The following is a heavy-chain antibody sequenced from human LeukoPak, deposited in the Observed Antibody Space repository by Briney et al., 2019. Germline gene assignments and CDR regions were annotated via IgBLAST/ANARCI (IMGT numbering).Heavy chain of an antibody. Sequence: PSETLSLTCAVHGGSFSGYYWSWIRQPPGKGLEWIGEINHSGSTNYNPSLKSRVTISVDTSKNQFSLKLSSVTAADTAVYYCASMTTVTTVGYWGQGTLVTVSS. CDR2: INHSGST. J-gene: IGHJ4*02. CDR1: GGSFSGYY. CDR3: ASMTTVTTVGY. D-gene: IGHD4-17*01. V-gene: IGHV4-34*01.